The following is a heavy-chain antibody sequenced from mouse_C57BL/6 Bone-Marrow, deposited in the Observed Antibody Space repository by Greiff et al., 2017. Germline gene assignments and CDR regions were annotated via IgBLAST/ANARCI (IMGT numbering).Heavy chain of an antibody. CDR2: IYPGSGST. CDR1: GYTFTSYW. Sequence: QVQLQQPGAELVKPGASVKMSCKASGYTFTSYWITWVKQRPGQGLEWIGDIYPGSGSTNYNEKFKSKATLTVDTSSSTAYRQLSSLTSEDSAVYYCAREGAYYSNIDYWGQGTTLTVSS. CDR3: AREGAYYSNIDY. V-gene: IGHV1-55*01. J-gene: IGHJ2*01. D-gene: IGHD2-5*01.